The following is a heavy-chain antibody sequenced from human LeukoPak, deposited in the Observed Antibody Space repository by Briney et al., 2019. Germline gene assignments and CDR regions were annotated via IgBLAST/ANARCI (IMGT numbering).Heavy chain of an antibody. J-gene: IGHJ4*02. CDR1: GFTFSSYG. Sequence: GGSLRLSCAASGFTFSSYGMHWVRQAPGKGLEWVAVISYGGSNKYYADSVKGRFTISRDNSKNTLYLQMNSLRAEDTAVYYCAKDLDCSGGTCHKAFDCWGQGTLVTVSS. D-gene: IGHD2-15*01. V-gene: IGHV3-30*18. CDR3: AKDLDCSGGTCHKAFDC. CDR2: ISYGGSNK.